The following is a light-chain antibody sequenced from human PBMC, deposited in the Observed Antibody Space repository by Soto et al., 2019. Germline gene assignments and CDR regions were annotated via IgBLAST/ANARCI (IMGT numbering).Light chain of an antibody. CDR2: AAS. Sequence: DIQLAQSPSSLSAYVGDRVSITCRASQSISRYLHWYQQKPGKAPKVLIYAASILQSGVPSRFSGSGSGTDFTLTISSLQPEDFAIYYCQQSLNTPRTFGQGTKVDIK. J-gene: IGKJ1*01. V-gene: IGKV1-39*01. CDR3: QQSLNTPRT. CDR1: QSISRY.